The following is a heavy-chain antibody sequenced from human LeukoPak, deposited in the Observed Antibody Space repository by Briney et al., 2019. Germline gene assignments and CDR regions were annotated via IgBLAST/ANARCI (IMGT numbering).Heavy chain of an antibody. V-gene: IGHV6-1*01. D-gene: IGHD6-19*01. CDR3: ARDLGNSGWYTFDY. Sequence: KPSQTLSVTCAISGDSVSSNNGAWDWIRQSPSRGLEWLGRTYYRSKWYNDYAESMKGRITINSDTSKNQFSLQLNSVTPEDTAVYYCARDLGNSGWYTFDYWGQGTLVTVSS. CDR1: GDSVSSNNGA. CDR2: TYYRSKWYN. J-gene: IGHJ4*02.